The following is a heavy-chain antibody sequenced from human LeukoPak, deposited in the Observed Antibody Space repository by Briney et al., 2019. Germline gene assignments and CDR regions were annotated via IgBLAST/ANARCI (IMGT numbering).Heavy chain of an antibody. D-gene: IGHD3-22*01. J-gene: IGHJ4*02. CDR2: IIPIFGTA. CDR1: GGTFSSYA. CDR3: ARGGYYYDSSGYYSTLPYYFDY. V-gene: IGHV1-69*13. Sequence: ASVKVSCKASGGTFSSYAISWVRQAPGQGLEWMGGIIPIFGTANYAQKFQGRVTITADESTSTAYMELSSLRSEDTAVYYCARGGYYYDSSGYYSTLPYYFDYWGQGTLVTVSS.